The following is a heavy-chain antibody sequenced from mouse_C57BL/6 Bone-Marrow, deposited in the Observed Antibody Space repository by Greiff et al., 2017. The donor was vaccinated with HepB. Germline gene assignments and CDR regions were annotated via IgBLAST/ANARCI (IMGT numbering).Heavy chain of an antibody. CDR3: ARSTTVRLYWYFDV. CDR2: SRNKANDYTT. D-gene: IGHD2-13*01. CDR1: GFTFSDFY. V-gene: IGHV7-1*01. Sequence: EVKLVESGGGLVQSGRSLRLSCATSGFTFSDFYMEWVRQAPGKGLEWIAASRNKANDYTTEYSASVKGRFIVSRDTSQSILYLQMNALRAEDTAIYYCARSTTVRLYWYFDVWGTGTTVTGSS. J-gene: IGHJ1*03.